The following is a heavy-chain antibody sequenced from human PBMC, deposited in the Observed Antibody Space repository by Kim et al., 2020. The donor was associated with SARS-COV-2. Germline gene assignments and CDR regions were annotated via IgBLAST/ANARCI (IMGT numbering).Heavy chain of an antibody. V-gene: IGHV3-9*01. D-gene: IGHD5-18*01. CDR1: GFTFDDYA. CDR2: ISWNSGSI. Sequence: GGSLRLSCAASGFTFDDYAMHWVRQAPGKGLEWVSGISWNSGSIGYADSVKGRFTISRDNAKNSLYLQMNSLRAEDTALYYCAKASTAMGYRGYPDWFDPWGQGTLVTVSS. CDR3: AKASTAMGYRGYPDWFDP. J-gene: IGHJ5*02.